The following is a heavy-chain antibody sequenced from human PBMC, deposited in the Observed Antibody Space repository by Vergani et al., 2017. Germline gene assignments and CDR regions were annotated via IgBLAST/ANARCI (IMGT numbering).Heavy chain of an antibody. D-gene: IGHD2-2*01. J-gene: IGHJ4*02. CDR1: GFTFSSYA. CDR3: AKDEDIVVVPAADGFDY. Sequence: EVQLLESGGGLVQPGGSLRLSCAASGFTFSSYAMSWVRQAPGKGLEWVSAISGSGGSTYYADSVKGRFTISRDNSKTTLYLQMNSLRAEDTAVYYCAKDEDIVVVPAADGFDYWGQGTLVTVSS. V-gene: IGHV3-23*01. CDR2: ISGSGGST.